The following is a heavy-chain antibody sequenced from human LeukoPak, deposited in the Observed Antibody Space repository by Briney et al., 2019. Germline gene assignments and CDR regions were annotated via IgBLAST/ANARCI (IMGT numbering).Heavy chain of an antibody. V-gene: IGHV3-9*01. CDR3: AKRASSGYFF. J-gene: IGHJ4*02. CDR1: GFTFENYA. D-gene: IGHD3-22*01. CDR2: INWNSGSI. Sequence: GGSLRLSCAASGFTFENYAMHWVRQAPGKGLEWVSGINWNSGSIGYADSVKGRFTISRDNAKNSLYLQMNSLRAEDTALYYCAKRASSGYFFWGQGTLVTVSS.